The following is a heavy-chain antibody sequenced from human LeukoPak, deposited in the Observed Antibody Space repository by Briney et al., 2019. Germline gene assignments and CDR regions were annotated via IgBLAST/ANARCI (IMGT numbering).Heavy chain of an antibody. CDR3: AREIRVGATTLGFDY. V-gene: IGHV4-30-2*01. J-gene: IGHJ4*02. D-gene: IGHD1-26*01. Sequence: NPSETLSLTCTVSGGSISSGGYYWSWIRQPPGKGLEWIGYIYHSGSTYYNPSLKSRVTISVDRSKNQFSLKLSSVTAADTAVYYCAREIRVGATTLGFDYWGQGTLVTVSS. CDR2: IYHSGST. CDR1: GGSISSGGYY.